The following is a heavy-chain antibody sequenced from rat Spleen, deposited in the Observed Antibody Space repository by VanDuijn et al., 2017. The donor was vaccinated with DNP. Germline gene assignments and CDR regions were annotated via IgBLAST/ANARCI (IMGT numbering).Heavy chain of an antibody. Sequence: EVQLVESGGGLVQPGRSLKLSCAASGFTFSDYAMAWVRQAPKKGLEWVATISYDGSRTYYRDSVKGRFTISRDNAKSTLYLQMDSLRSEDTATYYCEKDRLGGYAMDAWGQGTSVTVSS. V-gene: IGHV5-17*01. CDR2: ISYDGSRT. CDR1: GFTFSDYA. J-gene: IGHJ4*01. D-gene: IGHD5-1*01. CDR3: EKDRLGGYAMDA.